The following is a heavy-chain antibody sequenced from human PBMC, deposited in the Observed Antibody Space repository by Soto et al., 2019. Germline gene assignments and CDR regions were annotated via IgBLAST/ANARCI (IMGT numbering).Heavy chain of an antibody. Sequence: GGSLRLSCAASGFTFSSYAMHWVRQAPGKGLEWVAVISYDGSNKYYADSVKGRFTISRDNSKNTLYLQMNSLRAEDTAVYYCASTGYSRPTDYWGQGTLVTVSS. CDR3: ASTGYSRPTDY. J-gene: IGHJ4*02. CDR2: ISYDGSNK. D-gene: IGHD6-13*01. CDR1: GFTFSSYA. V-gene: IGHV3-30-3*01.